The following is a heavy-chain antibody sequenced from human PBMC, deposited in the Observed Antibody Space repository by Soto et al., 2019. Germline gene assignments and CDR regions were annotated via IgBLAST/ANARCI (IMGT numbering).Heavy chain of an antibody. Sequence: ASVKVSCKASGGTFSSYAISWVRQAPGQGLEWMGGIIPIFGTANYAQKFQGRVTITADESTSTAYMELSSLRSEDTAVYYCARVSSNVVITTNNAFDIWGQGTMVTVS. V-gene: IGHV1-69*13. CDR1: GGTFSSYA. CDR3: ARVSSNVVITTNNAFDI. J-gene: IGHJ3*02. D-gene: IGHD3-22*01. CDR2: IIPIFGTA.